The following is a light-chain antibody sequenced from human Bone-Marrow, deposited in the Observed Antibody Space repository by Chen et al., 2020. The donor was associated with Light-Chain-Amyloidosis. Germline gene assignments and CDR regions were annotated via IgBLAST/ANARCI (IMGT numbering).Light chain of an antibody. Sequence: IVLTQSPGTLSLSPGEVANLSCRASQTISSNYLTWYQQKFGQAPRLLIYGSSSRATGIPDRFTGSGSGTYFTLTINRLEPEDFAMYYCQQYGTPPLTFGGGTKVEIK. CDR1: QTISSNY. CDR2: GSS. V-gene: IGKV3-20*01. CDR3: QQYGTPPLT. J-gene: IGKJ4*01.